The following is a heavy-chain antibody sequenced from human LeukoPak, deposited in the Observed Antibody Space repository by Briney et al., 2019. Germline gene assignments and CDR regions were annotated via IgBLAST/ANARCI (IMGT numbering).Heavy chain of an antibody. V-gene: IGHV3-33*01. CDR1: GFNFSSYG. D-gene: IGHD6-19*01. J-gene: IGHJ4*02. Sequence: GGSLRLSCAASGFNFSSYGMHWVRQAPGKGLEWVTSIWFDGSNIHYADSVKGRVIISRDNPKSALYPQMNRLRAEDTAIYYCARDSLPMAVTGPFDHWGQGALVTVSS. CDR3: ARDSLPMAVTGPFDH. CDR2: IWFDGSNI.